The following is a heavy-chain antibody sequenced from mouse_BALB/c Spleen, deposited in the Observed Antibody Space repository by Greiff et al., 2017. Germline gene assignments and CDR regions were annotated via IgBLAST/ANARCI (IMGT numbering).Heavy chain of an antibody. V-gene: IGHV1-69*02. J-gene: IGHJ3*01. D-gene: IGHD2-2*01. CDR3: ARNYGYDGGFAY. Sequence: VQLQQPGAELVRPGASVKLSCKASGYTFTSYWMNWVKQKPGQGLEWIGNIYPSDSYTNYNQKFKDKATLTVDKSSSTAYMQLSSPTSEDSAVYYCARNYGYDGGFAYWGQGTLVTVSA. CDR1: GYTFTSYW. CDR2: IYPSDSYT.